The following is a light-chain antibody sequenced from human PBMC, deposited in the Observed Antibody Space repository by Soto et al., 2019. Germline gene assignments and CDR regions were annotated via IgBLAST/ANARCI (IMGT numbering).Light chain of an antibody. CDR3: QSYDSSLTGFYI. CDR2: GNS. J-gene: IGLJ1*01. Sequence: SVLTQPPSVSGASGQTVTISCTGSSSNLGAGYDVHWYQQLPGTAPKLVIFGNSKRPSGIPDRFSGSKSASSASLAITGLQAEDEADYYCQSYDSSLTGFYIFGTGTKVTVL. CDR1: SSNLGAGYD. V-gene: IGLV1-40*01.